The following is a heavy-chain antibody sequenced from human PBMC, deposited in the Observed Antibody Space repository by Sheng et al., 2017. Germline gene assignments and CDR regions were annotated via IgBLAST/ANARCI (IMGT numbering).Heavy chain of an antibody. CDR3: ARDGSMALIAFDI. CDR1: GFTFSSYS. Sequence: EVQLVESGGGLVKPGGSLRLSCAASGFTFSSYSMNWVRQAPGKGLEWVSSISSSSSYIYYADSVKGRFTISRDNAKNSLYLQMNSLRAEDTAVYYCARDGSMALIAFDIWGQGTMVTVSS. D-gene: IGHD1-1*01. CDR2: ISSSSSYI. V-gene: IGHV3-21*01. J-gene: IGHJ3*02.